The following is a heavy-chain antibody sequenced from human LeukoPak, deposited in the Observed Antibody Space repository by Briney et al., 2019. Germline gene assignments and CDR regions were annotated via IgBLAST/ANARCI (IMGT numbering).Heavy chain of an antibody. J-gene: IGHJ4*02. D-gene: IGHD3-10*01. CDR3: ARGWELLWFGEPPAPTDY. V-gene: IGHV1-24*01. CDR2: FDPEDGET. Sequence: ASVKVSCKVSGYTLTELSMHWVRQAPGKGLEWMGGFDPEDGETIYAQKFQGRVTMTEDTSTDTAYMELSSLRSEDTAVYYCARGWELLWFGEPPAPTDYWGQGTLVTVSS. CDR1: GYTLTELS.